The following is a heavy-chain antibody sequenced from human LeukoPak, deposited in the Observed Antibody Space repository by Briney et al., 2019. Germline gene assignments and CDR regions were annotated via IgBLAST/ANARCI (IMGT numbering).Heavy chain of an antibody. D-gene: IGHD6-13*01. Sequence: GESLKISCKGSGYNFTRNWISWVRQMPGKGLEWMGRIDPSDSYTNYSPSFQGHVTISADKSTSTAYLQWSSLKASDTAMYYCARPLSIAAAGLPPGWFDPWGQGTLVTVSS. CDR1: GYNFTRNW. V-gene: IGHV5-10-1*01. J-gene: IGHJ5*02. CDR3: ARPLSIAAAGLPPGWFDP. CDR2: IDPSDSYT.